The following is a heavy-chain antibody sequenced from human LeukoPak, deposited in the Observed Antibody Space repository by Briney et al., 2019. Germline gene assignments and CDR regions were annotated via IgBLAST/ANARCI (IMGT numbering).Heavy chain of an antibody. D-gene: IGHD4/OR15-4a*01. V-gene: IGHV4-59*01. CDR3: ARGLWWRYNHYGIEG. Sequence: SETLSLTCTVSGGFISSYYGLWLRQPPGKGQEWIGYIYYSGSTNYNPSLKSRVTISVDTSKNQFSLKLSSVTAADTAVYYCARGLWWRYNHYGIEGPLRGSTVTVSS. J-gene: IGHJ6*01. CDR2: IYYSGST. CDR1: GGFISSYY.